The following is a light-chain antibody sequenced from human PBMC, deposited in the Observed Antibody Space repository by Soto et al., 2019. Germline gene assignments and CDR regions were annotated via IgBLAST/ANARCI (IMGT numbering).Light chain of an antibody. J-gene: IGLJ1*01. CDR1: SRDVGYYNY. V-gene: IGLV2-14*01. CDR3: SSYTSSYTYV. CDR2: EVS. Sequence: QSVLTQPASVSGSPGQSITISCTGTSRDVGYYNYVSWYQQHPGKAPKVMIYEVSYRPSGVSNRFSSSKSGNTASLTISGXQAEDEADYYCSSYTSSYTYVFGTGTKVTVL.